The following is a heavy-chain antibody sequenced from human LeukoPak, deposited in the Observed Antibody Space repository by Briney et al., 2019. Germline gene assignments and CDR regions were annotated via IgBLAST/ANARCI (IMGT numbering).Heavy chain of an antibody. J-gene: IGHJ4*02. CDR3: AVLGGTFDY. V-gene: IGHV3-23*01. CDR1: GFTFDNYG. D-gene: IGHD4-23*01. Sequence: GRSLRLSCAASGFTFDNYGMSWVRQPPGEWLEWVSAISGSGGSTYYADSVKGRFTISRDNSKTTLYLQMNSLRAEDTAVYYCAVLGGTFDYWGQGTLVTVSS. CDR2: ISGSGGST.